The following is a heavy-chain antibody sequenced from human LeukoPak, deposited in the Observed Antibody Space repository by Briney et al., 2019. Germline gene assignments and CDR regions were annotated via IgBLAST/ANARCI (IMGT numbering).Heavy chain of an antibody. Sequence: PGGSLRLSCAASGFTFSSYSMNWVRQAPGKGLEWVSSISSSSSYIYYADSVKGRFTISRDNAKNLLYLQMNSLRAEDTAVYYCARDPWDCTNGVCYMNYWGQGTLVTVSS. J-gene: IGHJ4*02. CDR1: GFTFSSYS. CDR2: ISSSSSYI. D-gene: IGHD2-8*01. CDR3: ARDPWDCTNGVCYMNY. V-gene: IGHV3-21*01.